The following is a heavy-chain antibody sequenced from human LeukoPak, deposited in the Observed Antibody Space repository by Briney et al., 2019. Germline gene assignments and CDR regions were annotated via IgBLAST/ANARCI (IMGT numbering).Heavy chain of an antibody. CDR3: ATQKRRQQWLVELRAFDI. D-gene: IGHD6-19*01. V-gene: IGHV4-38-2*02. J-gene: IGHJ3*02. Sequence: PSETLSLTCTVSGDSISSGDYHWSWIRQPPGKGLEWIGSIYHSGSTYYNPSLKSRVTISVDTSKNQFFLKLSSVTAADTAVYYCATQKRRQQWLVELRAFDIWGQGTMVTVSS. CDR2: IYHSGST. CDR1: GDSISSGDYH.